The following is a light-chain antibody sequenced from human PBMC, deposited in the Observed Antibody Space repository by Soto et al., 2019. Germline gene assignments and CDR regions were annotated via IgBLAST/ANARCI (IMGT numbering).Light chain of an antibody. V-gene: IGLV2-14*01. Sequence: QSALTQPASVSGSPGQTITISCTGTSSDVGRYNTVSWYQHHPGKAPKLIIYEVTHRPAGISDRFSASKSGNTASLTISGLQAEDEADYYCNSLRVNHLHVFGSGTKLTVL. J-gene: IGLJ1*01. CDR1: SSDVGRYNT. CDR3: NSLRVNHLHV. CDR2: EVT.